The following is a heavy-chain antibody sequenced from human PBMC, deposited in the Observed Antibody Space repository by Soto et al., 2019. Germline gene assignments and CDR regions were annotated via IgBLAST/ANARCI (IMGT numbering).Heavy chain of an antibody. Sequence: SFTSYWIGWVRQMPGKGLEWIGTIYFSGSTYYNPSLKSRVTMSVDTSKNQFSLKLSSVTAADTAVYYCARHWGRGAAGTCYNWGQGTLVTVSS. CDR3: ARHWGRGAAGTCYN. CDR1: SFTSYW. J-gene: IGHJ1*01. D-gene: IGHD6-13*01. CDR2: IYFSGST. V-gene: IGHV4-39*01.